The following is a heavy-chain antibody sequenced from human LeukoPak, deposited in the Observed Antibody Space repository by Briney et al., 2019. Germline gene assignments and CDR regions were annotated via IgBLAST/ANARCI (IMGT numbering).Heavy chain of an antibody. CDR3: ARTRSYYDSSGYPVYYFDY. CDR2: IYYSGST. V-gene: IGHV4-59*01. Sequence: SETLSLTCTVSGGSISSYYWSWIRQPPGKGLEWIGYIYYSGSTNYNPSLKSRVTISVDTSKNQFSLKLSSVTAADTAVYYCARTRSYYDSSGYPVYYFDYWGQGTLVTVSS. CDR1: GGSISSYY. J-gene: IGHJ4*02. D-gene: IGHD3-22*01.